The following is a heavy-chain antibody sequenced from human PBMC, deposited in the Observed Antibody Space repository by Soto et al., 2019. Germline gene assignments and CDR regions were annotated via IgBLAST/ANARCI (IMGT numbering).Heavy chain of an antibody. CDR3: ARARYYGSGTYYCDY. CDR2: ISSSGSTM. Sequence: PGGSLRLSCAASGFTFSDYYMSWIRQAPGKGLEWVSYISSSGSTMYYADSVKGRFTISRDNAKNSLYLQMNSLRAEDTAVYYCARARYYGSGTYYCDYWGQGTLVTVS. D-gene: IGHD3-10*01. V-gene: IGHV3-11*01. J-gene: IGHJ4*02. CDR1: GFTFSDYY.